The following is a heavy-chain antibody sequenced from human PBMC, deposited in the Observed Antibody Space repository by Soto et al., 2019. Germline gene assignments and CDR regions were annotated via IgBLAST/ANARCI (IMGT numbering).Heavy chain of an antibody. Sequence: SETLSLTCAVYGGSLSGNYWTWIRQSPGKGLEWIGNINHSGSAIYNPSLKSRVTISVGTSNNQFFLELSSVTAADTAVYYCARARADYYGSENYYKGGFYSFDHWGQGTLVTVSS. V-gene: IGHV4-34*01. D-gene: IGHD3-10*01. CDR1: GGSLSGNY. CDR3: ARARADYYGSENYYKGGFYSFDH. CDR2: INHSGSA. J-gene: IGHJ4*02.